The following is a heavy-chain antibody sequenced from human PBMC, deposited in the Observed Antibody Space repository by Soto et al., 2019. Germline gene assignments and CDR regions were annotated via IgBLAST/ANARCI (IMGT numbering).Heavy chain of an antibody. V-gene: IGHV3-23*01. CDR2: ISGSGGST. CDR1: GVTFSSYA. D-gene: IGHD6-19*01. CDR3: AKEGAAVAGRYGMDV. Sequence: PAGSLRLSCAASGVTFSSYAMSWVRQAPGKGLEWVSAISGSGGSTYYADSVKGRFTISRDNSKNTLYLQMNSLRAEDTAVYYCAKEGAAVAGRYGMDVWGQGTTVTVSS. J-gene: IGHJ6*02.